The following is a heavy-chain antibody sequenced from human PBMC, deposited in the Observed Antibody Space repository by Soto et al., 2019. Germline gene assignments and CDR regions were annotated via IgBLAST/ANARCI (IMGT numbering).Heavy chain of an antibody. CDR1: GYSFTSYW. Sequence: GESLKISCKGSGYSFTSYWSSWVRQMPGKGLEWMGRIDPSDSYTNYSPSFQGHVTISADKSISTAYLQWSSLKASDTAMYYCARQGNYDILTGYYSSKSYYYYGMDVWGQGTTVTVS. J-gene: IGHJ6*02. CDR2: IDPSDSYT. V-gene: IGHV5-10-1*01. CDR3: ARQGNYDILTGYYSSKSYYYYGMDV. D-gene: IGHD3-9*01.